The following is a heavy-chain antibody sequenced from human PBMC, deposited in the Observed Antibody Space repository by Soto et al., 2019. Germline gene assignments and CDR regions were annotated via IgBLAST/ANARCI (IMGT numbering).Heavy chain of an antibody. D-gene: IGHD1-26*01. Sequence: GASVKVSCKASGYTFTSYGISWVRQAPGQGLEWMGWISAYNGNTNYAQKLQGRVTMTTDTSTSTAYMEPRSLRSDDTAVYYCARDLFDSGSYPDNWFDPWGQGTLVTVSS. CDR1: GYTFTSYG. CDR3: ARDLFDSGSYPDNWFDP. CDR2: ISAYNGNT. V-gene: IGHV1-18*04. J-gene: IGHJ5*02.